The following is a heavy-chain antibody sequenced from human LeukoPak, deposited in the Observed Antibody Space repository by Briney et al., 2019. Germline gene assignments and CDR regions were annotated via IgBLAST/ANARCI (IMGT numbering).Heavy chain of an antibody. CDR3: ARGGLNYDFWSGRRYYCYYMDV. J-gene: IGHJ6*03. D-gene: IGHD3-3*01. CDR1: GGSISSYY. CDR2: IYYSGST. Sequence: SETLSLTCTVSGGSISSYYWSWIRQPPGKGLEWIGYIYYSGSTNYNPSLKSRVTISVDTSKNQFSLKLSSVTAADTAVYYCARGGLNYDFWSGRRYYCYYMDVWGKGTTVTVSS. V-gene: IGHV4-59*01.